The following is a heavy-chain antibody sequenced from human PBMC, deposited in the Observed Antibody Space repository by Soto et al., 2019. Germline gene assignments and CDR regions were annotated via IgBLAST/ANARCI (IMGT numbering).Heavy chain of an antibody. V-gene: IGHV3-48*01. Sequence: GGSLRLSCAASGFTFSSYSMNWVRQAPGKGLEWVSYISSSSSTIYYADSVKGRFTISRDNAKNSLYLQMNSLRAEDTAVYYCARVPIAAAGTGAFDIWGQGTMVTVSS. CDR2: ISSSSSTI. D-gene: IGHD6-13*01. CDR1: GFTFSSYS. J-gene: IGHJ3*02. CDR3: ARVPIAAAGTGAFDI.